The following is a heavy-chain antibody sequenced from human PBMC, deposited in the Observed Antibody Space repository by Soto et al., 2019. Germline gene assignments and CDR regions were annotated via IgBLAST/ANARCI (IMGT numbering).Heavy chain of an antibody. D-gene: IGHD3-3*01. V-gene: IGHV1-2*04. J-gene: IGHJ6*02. CDR1: GYTFTGYY. CDR3: ARGETIFGVVIPYYGMDV. CDR2: INPNSGGT. Sequence: QVQLVQSGAEVKKPGASVKVSCKASGYTFTGYYMHWVRQAPGQGLEWMGWINPNSGGTNYAQKFQGWVTMTRDTSISTAYMELSRLRSDDTAVDYCARGETIFGVVIPYYGMDVWGQGTTVTVSS.